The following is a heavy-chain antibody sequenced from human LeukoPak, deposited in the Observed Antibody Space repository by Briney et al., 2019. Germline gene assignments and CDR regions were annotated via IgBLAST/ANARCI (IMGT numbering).Heavy chain of an antibody. D-gene: IGHD3-22*01. J-gene: IGHJ4*02. V-gene: IGHV4-39*01. CDR1: GGSISSSSYY. CDR2: IYYSGST. CDR3: ARGRYDSSGYCEEFDY. Sequence: PSETLSLTCSVSGGSISSSSYYWGWIRQPPGKGLEWIGSIYYSGSTYYNPSLKSRVTISVDTSKNQFSLKLSSVTAADTAVYYCARGRYDSSGYCEEFDYWGQGTLVTVSS.